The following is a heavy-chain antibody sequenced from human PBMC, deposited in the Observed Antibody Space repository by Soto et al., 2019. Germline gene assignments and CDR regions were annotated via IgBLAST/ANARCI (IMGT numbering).Heavy chain of an antibody. J-gene: IGHJ6*02. V-gene: IGHV3-13*01. CDR1: GFTFSSYD. Sequence: GGSLRLSCAASGFTFSSYDMHWVRQATGKGLEWVSAIGTAGDTYYPGSVKGRFTISRENAKNSLYLQINSLRAGDTAVYYCAREYYYGSGTRAYGMDVWGQGTTVTVSS. D-gene: IGHD3-10*01. CDR3: AREYYYGSGTRAYGMDV. CDR2: IGTAGDT.